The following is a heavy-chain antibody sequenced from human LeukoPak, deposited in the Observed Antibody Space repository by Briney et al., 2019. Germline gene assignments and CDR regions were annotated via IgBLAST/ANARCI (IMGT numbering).Heavy chain of an antibody. CDR3: ARGLRGRSGWYPWFDP. CDR2: IYYSGST. D-gene: IGHD6-19*01. V-gene: IGHV4-59*01. CDR1: GGSISSYY. J-gene: IGHJ5*02. Sequence: SETLSLTCTVSGGSISSYYWSWIRQPPGKGLEWIGYIYYSGSTNYNPSLKSRVTISVDTSKNQFSLKLSSVTAADTAVYYCARGLRGRSGWYPWFDPWGQGTLVTVSS.